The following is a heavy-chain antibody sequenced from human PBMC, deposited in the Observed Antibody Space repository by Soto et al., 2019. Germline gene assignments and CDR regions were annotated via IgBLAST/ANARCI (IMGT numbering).Heavy chain of an antibody. J-gene: IGHJ4*02. V-gene: IGHV1-69*06. CDR2: IIPIFGTA. CDR1: GCTFISYS. D-gene: IGHD2-2*01. Sequence: SVKVSCKASGCTFISYSISWVRQAPGQGLEWMGGIIPIFGTASYAQKFQGRVTITADKSTSTAYMELSSLRSEDTAVYYCARGAVVPAAQYYFDYWGQGTLVTVSS. CDR3: ARGAVVPAAQYYFDY.